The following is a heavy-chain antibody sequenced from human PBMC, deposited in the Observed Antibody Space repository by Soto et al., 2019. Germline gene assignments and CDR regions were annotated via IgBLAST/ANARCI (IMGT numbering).Heavy chain of an antibody. V-gene: IGHV4-39*01. D-gene: IGHD2-15*01. CDR1: GGSISSSSYY. J-gene: IGHJ6*03. Sequence: ETLSLTCTVSGGSISSSSYYWGWIRQPPWKGLEWIGSIYYSGSTYYNPSLKSRVTISVDTSKNQFSLKLSPVTAADTAVYYCARHGVKGGYCSGGSCYSDYYYYMDVWGEGPTVTVSS. CDR2: IYYSGST. CDR3: ARHGVKGGYCSGGSCYSDYYYYMDV.